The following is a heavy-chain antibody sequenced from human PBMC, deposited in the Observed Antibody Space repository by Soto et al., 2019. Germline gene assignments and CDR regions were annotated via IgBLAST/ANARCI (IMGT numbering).Heavy chain of an antibody. J-gene: IGHJ4*02. CDR3: AKDSANYYDSSGYID. V-gene: IGHV3-23*01. CDR2: ISGRGSST. CDR1: GFTFSRYA. D-gene: IGHD3-22*01. Sequence: EVQVLESGGGLVQPGGSLRLSCAASGFTFSRYAMNWVRQAPGKGLEWVSAISGRGSSTYYADSVKGRFTISRDNSNNALYLQMNSLRVEDTAVYFCAKDSANYYDSSGYIDWGRGPLVTVSS.